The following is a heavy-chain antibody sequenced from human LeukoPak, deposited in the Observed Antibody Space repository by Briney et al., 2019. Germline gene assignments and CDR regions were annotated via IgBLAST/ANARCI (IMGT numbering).Heavy chain of an antibody. J-gene: IGHJ4*02. V-gene: IGHV4-59*01. CDR1: GGFISSYY. D-gene: IGHD1-1*01. Sequence: SETLSLTCTVSGGFISSYYWSWIRQPPGKGLEWIGYIYYSGSTNYNPSLKSRVTISVDTSKNQFSLKLSSVTAADTAVYYCASLNWNDRDYWGQGTLVTVSS. CDR3: ASLNWNDRDY. CDR2: IYYSGST.